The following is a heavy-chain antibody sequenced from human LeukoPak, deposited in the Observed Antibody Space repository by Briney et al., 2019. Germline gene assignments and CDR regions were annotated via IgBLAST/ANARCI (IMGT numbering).Heavy chain of an antibody. J-gene: IGHJ4*02. CDR2: IYYSGST. D-gene: IGHD2-2*01. CDR1: GGSISSYY. CDR3: ARGIGSYATLDY. V-gene: IGHV4-59*06. Sequence: SETLSLTCTVSGGSISSYYWSWIRQHPGKGLEWIGYIYYSGSTYYNPSLKSRVTISVDTSKNQFSLKLSSVTAADTAVYYCARGIGSYATLDYWGQGTLVTVSS.